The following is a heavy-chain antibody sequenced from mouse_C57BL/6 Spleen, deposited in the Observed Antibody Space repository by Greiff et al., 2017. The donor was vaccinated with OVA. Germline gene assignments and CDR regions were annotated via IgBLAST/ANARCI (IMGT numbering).Heavy chain of an antibody. Sequence: LQESGAELVKPGASVKMSCKASGYTFTTYPIEWMKQNHGKSLEWIGNFHPYNDDTKYNEKFKGKATLTVEKSSSTVYLELSRLTSDDSAVYYCARAYYYGSRYAMDYWGQGTSVTVSS. CDR1: GYTFTTYP. CDR2: FHPYNDDT. D-gene: IGHD1-1*01. V-gene: IGHV1-47*01. J-gene: IGHJ4*01. CDR3: ARAYYYGSRYAMDY.